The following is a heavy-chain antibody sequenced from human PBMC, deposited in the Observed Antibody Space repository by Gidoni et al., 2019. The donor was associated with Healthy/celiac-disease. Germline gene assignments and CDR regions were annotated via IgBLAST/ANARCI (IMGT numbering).Heavy chain of an antibody. Sequence: QVQLVQSGAEVKKPGSSVKVSCKASGGTFSSYAISWVRQAPGQGLEWMGGIIPIFGTANYAQKFQGRVTITADESTSTAYMELSSLRSEDTAVYYCARDPLYCSSTSCYRYYFDYWGQGTLVTVSS. V-gene: IGHV1-69*01. D-gene: IGHD2-2*02. J-gene: IGHJ4*02. CDR1: GGTFSSYA. CDR3: ARDPLYCSSTSCYRYYFDY. CDR2: IIPIFGTA.